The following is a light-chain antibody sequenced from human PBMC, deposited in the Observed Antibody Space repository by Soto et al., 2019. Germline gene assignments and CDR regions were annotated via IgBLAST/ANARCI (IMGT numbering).Light chain of an antibody. Sequence: QSVLTQPPSASGSPGQSVTISCTGTSSDVGGYNYVSWYQQHPGKAPKLMICDVTNRPSGVSNRFSGSKSGNMASLTISGLQAEDEADYYCSSFTGSSYVFGTGTKVTVL. CDR2: DVT. CDR1: SSDVGGYNY. V-gene: IGLV2-14*01. J-gene: IGLJ1*01. CDR3: SSFTGSSYV.